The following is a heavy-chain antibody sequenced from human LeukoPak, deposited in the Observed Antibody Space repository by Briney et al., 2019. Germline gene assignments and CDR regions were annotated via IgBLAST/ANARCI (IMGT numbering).Heavy chain of an antibody. Sequence: PGGSLRLSCAASGFSFSIYGMSWVRQAPGKGLHWLSAISANGINTYYADSVEGRFTISRDNSKNTLYLHMHSLRAGDTALYYCAKDLHGAFDYWGQGILVTVSS. V-gene: IGHV3-23*01. CDR2: ISANGINT. J-gene: IGHJ4*02. CDR1: GFSFSIYG. CDR3: AKDLHGAFDY. D-gene: IGHD3-10*01.